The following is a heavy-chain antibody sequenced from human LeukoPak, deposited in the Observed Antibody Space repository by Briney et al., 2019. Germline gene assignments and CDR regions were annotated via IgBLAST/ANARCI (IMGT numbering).Heavy chain of an antibody. J-gene: IGHJ3*02. CDR3: ARAHQVGITDAFDI. Sequence: SQTLTLTCTVSGGSINSGDYYWSWIRQPPGKGLEWIGYIYYSGSTYYNPSLKSRVTISVDTSKNQFSLKLSSVTAADTAVYYCARAHQVGITDAFDIWGQGTMVTVSS. D-gene: IGHD3-16*01. CDR1: GGSINSGDYY. V-gene: IGHV4-30-4*01. CDR2: IYYSGST.